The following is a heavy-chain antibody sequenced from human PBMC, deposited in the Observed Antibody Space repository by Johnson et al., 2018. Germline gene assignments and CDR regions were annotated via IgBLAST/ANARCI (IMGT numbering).Heavy chain of an antibody. V-gene: IGHV1-58*01. CDR1: GFTFTSSA. D-gene: IGHD5-12*01. CDR3: AAVGSRGYSGYVLDAFDI. Sequence: QLVQSGPEVKKPGTSVKVSCKASGFTFTSSAVQWVRQARGQRLEWIGWIVVGSGNTNYAQKFQERVPITRDMSTSTAYMELRRLSSEDTAVDYCAAVGSRGYSGYVLDAFDIWGQGTMVTVSS. CDR2: IVVGSGNT. J-gene: IGHJ3*02.